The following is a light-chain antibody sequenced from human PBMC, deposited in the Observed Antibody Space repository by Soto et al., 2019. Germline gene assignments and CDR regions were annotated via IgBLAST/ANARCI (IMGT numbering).Light chain of an antibody. Sequence: QSVLTQPPSASETPGQRVTISCSGSASNIGTYSVNWYQQLPGTAPKLLIYDSSHRPSGVPDRFSGSKSGTSASLAISGLQSEDEADYYCAAWDASLDGPLFGGGTKLTVL. V-gene: IGLV1-44*01. J-gene: IGLJ2*01. CDR1: ASNIGTYS. CDR3: AAWDASLDGPL. CDR2: DSS.